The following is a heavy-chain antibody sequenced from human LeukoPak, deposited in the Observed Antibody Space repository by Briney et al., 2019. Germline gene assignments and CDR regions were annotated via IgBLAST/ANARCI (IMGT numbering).Heavy chain of an antibody. CDR3: ARFIVVVVAATNANWFDP. CDR1: GFTFSSYS. Sequence: GGSLRLSCAASGFTFSSYSMNWVRQAPGKGLEWVSSISSSSSYIYYADSVKGRFTISRDNAKNSLYLQMNSLRAEDTAVYYCARFIVVVVAATNANWFDPWGQGTLVTASS. D-gene: IGHD2-15*01. V-gene: IGHV3-21*01. CDR2: ISSSSSYI. J-gene: IGHJ5*02.